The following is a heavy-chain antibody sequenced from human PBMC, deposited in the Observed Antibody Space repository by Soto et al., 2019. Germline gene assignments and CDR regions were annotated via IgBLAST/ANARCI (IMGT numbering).Heavy chain of an antibody. D-gene: IGHD3-16*01. CDR1: GFTFNYYW. CDR2: IQSDGGRP. Sequence: EVQLVESGGGLVQPGGSLRLSCVASGFTFNYYWMQWVRQAPGKGLVWVSRIQSDGGRPDYVDSVRGRFTISRDKAKNTLDLEMNTLRAENAAVYCEAPWGDPESWGQGTLVTVSS. J-gene: IGHJ4*02. CDR3: APWGDPES. V-gene: IGHV3-74*01.